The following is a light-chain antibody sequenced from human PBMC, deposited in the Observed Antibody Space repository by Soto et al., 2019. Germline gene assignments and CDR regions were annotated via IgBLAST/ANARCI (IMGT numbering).Light chain of an antibody. CDR3: LKHYYSPWK. V-gene: IGKV1-5*01. J-gene: IGKJ1*01. Sequence: DIQITHSPSTLSASVVDTVTVTFLASQSVSGWLAWYQQKPGKAPKLLIYAAPGLQNGVPSRFSCSGSGTDFTLTISSLQPEDFATYYCLKHYYSPWKFGQGTKVDIK. CDR1: QSVSGW. CDR2: AAP.